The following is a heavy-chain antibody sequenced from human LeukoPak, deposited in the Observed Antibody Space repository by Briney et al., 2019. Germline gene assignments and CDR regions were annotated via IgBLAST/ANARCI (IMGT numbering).Heavy chain of an antibody. V-gene: IGHV1-8*01. Sequence: ASVKVSCKASGYTFTSYDINWVRQATGQGLEWMGWMNPNSGNTGYAQKFQGRVKISADESTSTVNMELSSLRSEDTALYYCARDLTMVRGARYRPYNWFDPWGQGTLVTVSS. CDR3: ARDLTMVRGARYRPYNWFDP. CDR2: MNPNSGNT. J-gene: IGHJ5*02. D-gene: IGHD3-10*01. CDR1: GYTFTSYD.